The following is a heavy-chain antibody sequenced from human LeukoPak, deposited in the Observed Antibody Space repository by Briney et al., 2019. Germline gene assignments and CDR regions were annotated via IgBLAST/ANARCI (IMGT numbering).Heavy chain of an antibody. V-gene: IGHV4-34*01. J-gene: IGHJ6*02. CDR2: INHSGST. CDR1: GGSFSSYY. Sequence: SETLSLTCAVYGGSFSSYYWSWIRQPPGKGLEWIGEINHSGSTNYNPSLKSRVTISVDTSKNQFSLKLSSVTAADTAVYYCARQNDFWSGYYDYYYGMDVWGQGTTVTVSS. CDR3: ARQNDFWSGYYDYYYGMDV. D-gene: IGHD3-3*01.